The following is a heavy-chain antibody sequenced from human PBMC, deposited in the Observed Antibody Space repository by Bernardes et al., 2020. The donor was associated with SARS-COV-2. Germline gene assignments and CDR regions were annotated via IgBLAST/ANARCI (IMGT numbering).Heavy chain of an antibody. CDR1: GGTFSSYA. D-gene: IGHD5-12*01. CDR2: IIPILGIA. V-gene: IGHV1-69*04. CDR3: ARARFRDGYNIGDAFDI. Sequence: SVKVSCKASGGTFSSYAISWVRQAPGQGLEWMGRIIPILGIANYAQKFQGRVTITADKSTSTAYMELSSLRSEDTAVYYCARARFRDGYNIGDAFDIWGQGTMVTVSS. J-gene: IGHJ3*02.